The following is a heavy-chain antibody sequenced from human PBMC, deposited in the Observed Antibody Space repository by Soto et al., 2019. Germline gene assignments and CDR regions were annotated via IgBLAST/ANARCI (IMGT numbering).Heavy chain of an antibody. J-gene: IGHJ6*02. V-gene: IGHV1-69*13. CDR2: IIPIFGTA. D-gene: IGHD6-6*01. CDR3: ASKLAAATNYYYYGMDV. Sequence: SVKVSCKASGGTFSSYAISWVRQDKEQGLEWMGGIIPIFGTANYAQKFQGRVTITADESTSTAYMELSSLRSEDTAVYYCASKLAAATNYYYYGMDVWGQGTTVTVSS. CDR1: GGTFSSYA.